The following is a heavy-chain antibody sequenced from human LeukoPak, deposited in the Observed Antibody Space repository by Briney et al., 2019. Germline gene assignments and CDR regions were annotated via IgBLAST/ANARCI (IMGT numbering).Heavy chain of an antibody. J-gene: IGHJ4*02. CDR1: GGSISSYY. V-gene: IGHV4-59*08. CDR3: ARQRIAVTSDY. CDR2: IYYSGST. Sequence: KPSETLSLTCTVSGGSISSYYWSWIRQPPGKGLEWIGYIYYSGSTSYSPSLTSRVTISVDTSKNQFSLRLTSVTAADTAVYYCARQRIAVTSDYWGQGTLVTVSS. D-gene: IGHD6-19*01.